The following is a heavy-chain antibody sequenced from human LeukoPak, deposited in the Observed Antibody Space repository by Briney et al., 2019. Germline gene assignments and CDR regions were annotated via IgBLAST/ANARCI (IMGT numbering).Heavy chain of an antibody. Sequence: GGSLRLSCAASGFTFNNYAMNWVRQAPGKGLEWVSVISGSGGTTYYADSVKGRFTISRDSSKNTLYLQMNSLRAEDTAVYYCAKTRPLDSSSWSHGDYWGQGTLVTVSS. CDR2: ISGSGGTT. J-gene: IGHJ4*02. CDR3: AKTRPLDSSSWSHGDY. D-gene: IGHD6-13*01. CDR1: GFTFNNYA. V-gene: IGHV3-23*01.